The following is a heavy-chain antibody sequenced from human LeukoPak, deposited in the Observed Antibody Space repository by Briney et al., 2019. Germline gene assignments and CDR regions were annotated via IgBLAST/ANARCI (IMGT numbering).Heavy chain of an antibody. CDR3: ARAKWELRVLLGY. D-gene: IGHD1-26*01. J-gene: IGHJ4*02. Sequence: GGSLRLSCAASGFTFSSYWMSWVRQAPGKGLEWVANIKQDGSEKYYVDSVKGRFIISRDSAKNSLYLQMNSLRAEDTAVYYCARAKWELRVLLGYWGQGTLVTVSS. CDR2: IKQDGSEK. CDR1: GFTFSSYW. V-gene: IGHV3-7*01.